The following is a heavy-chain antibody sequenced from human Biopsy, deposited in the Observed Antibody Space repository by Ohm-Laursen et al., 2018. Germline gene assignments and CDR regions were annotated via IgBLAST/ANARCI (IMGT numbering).Heavy chain of an antibody. CDR1: GYTFIDYY. CDR2: VNPNNGDK. D-gene: IGHD3-3*01. CDR3: ARGPLGPLLEWLLFQTSIDV. Sequence: SSVKVSCKASGYTFIDYYIHWVRQAPGQGLEWMGWVNPNNGDKKFAPDFQGRLTMTRDKSISTACMELIRLRSDDTAVYYCARGPLGPLLEWLLFQTSIDVWGQGTTVTVSS. J-gene: IGHJ6*02. V-gene: IGHV1-2*07.